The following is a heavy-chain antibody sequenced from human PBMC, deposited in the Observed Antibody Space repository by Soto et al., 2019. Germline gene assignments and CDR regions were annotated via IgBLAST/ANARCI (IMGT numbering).Heavy chain of an antibody. V-gene: IGHV3-30*18. J-gene: IGHJ4*02. CDR3: AKDLLIYGDYMGTVPYY. Sequence: QVQLVESGGGVVQPGRSLRLSCAASGFTFSSYGMHWVRQAPGKGLEWVAVISYDGSNKYYADSVKGRFTISRDNSKNTLYLQMNSLRAEDTAVYYCAKDLLIYGDYMGTVPYYWGQGTLVTVSS. CDR2: ISYDGSNK. D-gene: IGHD4-17*01. CDR1: GFTFSSYG.